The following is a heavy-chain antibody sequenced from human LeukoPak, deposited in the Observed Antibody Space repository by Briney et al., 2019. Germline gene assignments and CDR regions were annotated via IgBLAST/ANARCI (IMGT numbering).Heavy chain of an antibody. D-gene: IGHD2-15*01. CDR2: SSAYNGNT. V-gene: IGHV1-18*01. Sequence: GASVKVSCKASGYTFTSYGISWVRQAPGQGLEWMGWSSAYNGNTNYAQKLQGRVTMTTDTSTSTAYMELRSLRSDDTAVYYCARDQGYCSGGSCYYIDYWGQGTLVTVSS. J-gene: IGHJ4*02. CDR3: ARDQGYCSGGSCYYIDY. CDR1: GYTFTSYG.